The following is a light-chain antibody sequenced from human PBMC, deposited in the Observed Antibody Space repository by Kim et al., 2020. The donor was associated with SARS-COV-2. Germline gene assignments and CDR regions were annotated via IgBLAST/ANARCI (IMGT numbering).Light chain of an antibody. CDR3: PHSPSPPYI. J-gene: IGKJ2*01. Sequence: SATVGDRVPLTCRASQSLFTYLNWYPQKPGKAPKPLISSGSNLQSWVPPRFSGSGSGTDFTLTISRLQPEDFAYYYCPHSPSPPYIFAPGTKLEI. CDR2: SGS. V-gene: IGKV1-39*01. CDR1: QSLFTY.